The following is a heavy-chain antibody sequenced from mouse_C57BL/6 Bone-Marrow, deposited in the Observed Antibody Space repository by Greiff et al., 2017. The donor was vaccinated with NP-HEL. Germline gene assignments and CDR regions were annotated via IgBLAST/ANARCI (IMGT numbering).Heavy chain of an antibody. J-gene: IGHJ2*01. Sequence: QVQLQQPGAELVMPGASVKLSCKASGYTFTSYWMHWVKQRPGQGLEWIGEIDPSDSYTNYNQQFKGKSTLTVDKSSSTAYMQLSSLTAEDSAVYYCAREGTTVVATDFDYWGQGTTLTVSS. D-gene: IGHD1-1*01. CDR2: IDPSDSYT. V-gene: IGHV1-69*01. CDR1: GYTFTSYW. CDR3: AREGTTVVATDFDY.